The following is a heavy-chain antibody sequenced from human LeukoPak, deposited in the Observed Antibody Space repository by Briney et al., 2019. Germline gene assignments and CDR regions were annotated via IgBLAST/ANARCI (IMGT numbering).Heavy chain of an antibody. V-gene: IGHV4-34*01. D-gene: IGHD3-9*01. J-gene: IGHJ4*02. CDR2: INHSGST. CDR1: GGSFSGYY. Sequence: PSETLSLTCAVYGGSFSGYYWSWIRQPPGKGLEWIGEINHSGSTNYNPSLKSRVTISVDTSKNQFSLKLSSVTAVDTAVYYCARVNYDILTGQSMGYYFDYWGQGTLVTVSS. CDR3: ARVNYDILTGQSMGYYFDY.